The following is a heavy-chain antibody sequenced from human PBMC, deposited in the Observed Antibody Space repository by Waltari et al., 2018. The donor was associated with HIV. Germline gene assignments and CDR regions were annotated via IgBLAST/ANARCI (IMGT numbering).Heavy chain of an antibody. J-gene: IGHJ4*02. Sequence: QVQLVQSGAEVKKPGASVKVSCKASGYTITGYFLHWVRQAPGQGLEWMGRLNPSSGKTTDAQKVQGRVPMTSDTSINTADMGLSGLRADDTAVYYCARDMGPFNNWGQGTLVTVSS. CDR3: ARDMGPFNN. V-gene: IGHV1-2*06. D-gene: IGHD3-16*01. CDR1: GYTITGYF. CDR2: LNPSSGKT.